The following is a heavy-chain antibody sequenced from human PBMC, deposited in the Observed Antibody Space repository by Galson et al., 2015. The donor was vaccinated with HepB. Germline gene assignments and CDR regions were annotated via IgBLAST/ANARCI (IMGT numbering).Heavy chain of an antibody. V-gene: IGHV3-7*03. CDR2: IKQDGREQ. D-gene: IGHD6-19*01. Sequence: SLRLSCAASGFTLSRYWMSWVRQAPGKGLEWVANIKQDGREQYYVDSVKGRFTISRDNAKNSLYLQMNSLRAEDTAVYYCARDFIAVGRGPEYWGQGALVTASS. CDR3: ARDFIAVGRGPEY. J-gene: IGHJ4*02. CDR1: GFTLSRYW.